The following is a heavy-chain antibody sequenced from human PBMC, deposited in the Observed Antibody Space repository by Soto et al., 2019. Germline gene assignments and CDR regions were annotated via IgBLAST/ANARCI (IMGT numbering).Heavy chain of an antibody. D-gene: IGHD3-3*01. Sequence: PSETLSLTCTVSGGSISSYYWSWIRQPPGKGLEWIGYIYYSGNTNYNPSHKSRVTISEDTSKNQFSMKLSSVTDADTAVYYCARESGYYTGYYGMDVWGQGTTVTVS. V-gene: IGHV4-59*01. CDR3: ARESGYYTGYYGMDV. CDR1: GGSISSYY. CDR2: IYYSGNT. J-gene: IGHJ6*02.